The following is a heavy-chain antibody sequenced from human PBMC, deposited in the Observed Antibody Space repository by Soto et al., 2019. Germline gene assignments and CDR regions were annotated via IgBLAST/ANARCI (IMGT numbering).Heavy chain of an antibody. Sequence: QVQLQQWGAGLLKPSETLSLTSAVYGGSFSGYYWSWIRQPPGKGLEWIGEINHSGSTNYNPSLKSRVTISVDTSKNQFSLKLSSVTSADTAVYYCARGSHRYSRIVDYWGQGTLVTVSS. J-gene: IGHJ4*02. CDR2: INHSGST. CDR3: ARGSHRYSRIVDY. V-gene: IGHV4-34*01. D-gene: IGHD2-15*01. CDR1: GGSFSGYY.